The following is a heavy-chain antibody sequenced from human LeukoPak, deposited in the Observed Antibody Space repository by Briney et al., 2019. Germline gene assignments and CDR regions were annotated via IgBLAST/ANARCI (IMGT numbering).Heavy chain of an antibody. CDR2: ISYDGSNK. Sequence: GRSLRLSCAASGFTFSSYGMHWVRQAPGKGLEWVAVISYDGSNKYYADSVKGRFTISRDNSKNTLYLQMNSLRAEDTAVYYCARDGPWELPRPEYFQHWGQGTLVTVSS. V-gene: IGHV3-30*03. J-gene: IGHJ1*01. CDR1: GFTFSSYG. CDR3: ARDGPWELPRPEYFQH. D-gene: IGHD1-26*01.